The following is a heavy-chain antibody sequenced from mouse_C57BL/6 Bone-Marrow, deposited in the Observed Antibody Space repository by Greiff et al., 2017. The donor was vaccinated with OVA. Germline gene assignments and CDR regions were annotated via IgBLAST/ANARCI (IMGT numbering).Heavy chain of an antibody. J-gene: IGHJ1*03. D-gene: IGHD1-1*01. CDR1: GFTFTDYY. V-gene: IGHV7-3*01. CDR3: ARSHYYGSSAYWYFDV. CDR2: IRNKANGYTT. Sequence: DVMLVESGGGLVQPGGSLSLSCAASGFTFTDYYMSWVRQPPGKALEWLGFIRNKANGYTTEYSASVKGRFTISRDTSQSILYLQMNALRAEDSATYYCARSHYYGSSAYWYFDVWGTGTTVTVSS.